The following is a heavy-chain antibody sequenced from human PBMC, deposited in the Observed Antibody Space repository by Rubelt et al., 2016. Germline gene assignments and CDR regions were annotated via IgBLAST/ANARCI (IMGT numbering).Heavy chain of an antibody. CDR1: GGFISSSDYY. V-gene: IGHV4-39*01. CDR3: ARHSRVIPTAICAFDI. Sequence: QLQLQESGPGLVKPSEILSLTCIVSGGFISSSDYYWGWVRQPPGKGLEWIGSMHNSGTTYYGSSTRSRVTVSVDTSKNQFSLKRTSVTAADTAVYYCARHSRVIPTAICAFDIWGQGTMVTVSS. CDR2: MHNSGTT. D-gene: IGHD2-2*01. J-gene: IGHJ3*02.